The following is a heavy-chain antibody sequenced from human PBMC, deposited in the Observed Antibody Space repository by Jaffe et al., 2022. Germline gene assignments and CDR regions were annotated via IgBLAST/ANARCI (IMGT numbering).Heavy chain of an antibody. CDR1: GYSFTTYW. J-gene: IGHJ6*03. D-gene: IGHD2-2*01. CDR3: VRHHSLRNCGSTSCYVGEGDFYYMDV. Sequence: EVQLGQSGAEVKKPGESLKISCQSSGYSFTTYWIGWVRQMPGKGLEWMGTIYPGDSDTRYTPSFQGQVTISADKSINTAYLQWSSLKASDTAIYYCVRHHSLRNCGSTSCYVGEGDFYYMDVWGKGTTVTVSS. V-gene: IGHV5-51*03. CDR2: IYPGDSDT.